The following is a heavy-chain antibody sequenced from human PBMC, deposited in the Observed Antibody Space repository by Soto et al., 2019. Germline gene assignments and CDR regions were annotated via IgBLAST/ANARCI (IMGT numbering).Heavy chain of an antibody. Sequence: QVQLVQSGAEVKKPGASVKVSCKASGYTFTSYDINWVRQATGQGLEWMGWMNPNSGNTGYAQKFQGRVTMTRNTSISTAYMELSSLRSEDTAVYYCARGALGYCISLPYHNWFDPWGQGTLVTVSS. J-gene: IGHJ5*02. CDR1: GYTFTSYD. CDR3: ARGALGYCISLPYHNWFDP. V-gene: IGHV1-8*01. D-gene: IGHD2-2*01. CDR2: MNPNSGNT.